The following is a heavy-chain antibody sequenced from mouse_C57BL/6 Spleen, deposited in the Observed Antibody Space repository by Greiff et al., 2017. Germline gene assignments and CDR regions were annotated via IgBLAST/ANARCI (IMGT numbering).Heavy chain of an antibody. J-gene: IGHJ3*01. CDR3: ARDDYDWFAY. Sequence: EVQVVESGGGLVKPGGSLKFSCAASGFTFSDYGMHWVRQAPEKGLEWVAYISSGSSTIYYADTVKGRFTISRDNAKNTLFMQLPSLRSEDTSMYDCARDDYDWFAYWGQGVLVSVAA. D-gene: IGHD2-4*01. V-gene: IGHV5-17*01. CDR1: GFTFSDYG. CDR2: ISSGSSTI.